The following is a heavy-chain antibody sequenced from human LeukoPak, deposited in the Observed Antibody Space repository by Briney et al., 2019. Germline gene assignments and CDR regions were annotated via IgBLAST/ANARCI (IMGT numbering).Heavy chain of an antibody. CDR2: IYPHDSHV. CDR1: GYIFSDYW. D-gene: IGHD2/OR15-2a*01. J-gene: IGHJ4*02. V-gene: IGHV5-51*01. Sequence: GESLKISCKTSGYIFSDYWIAWVRQTPGKGLEWMGIIYPHDSHVKYNPSFQGHVTMSVDKSVSAAYLQWNTLKASDTATYFCTRREYNDYWTPFPFWGQGTQVTVSS. CDR3: TRREYNDYWTPFPF.